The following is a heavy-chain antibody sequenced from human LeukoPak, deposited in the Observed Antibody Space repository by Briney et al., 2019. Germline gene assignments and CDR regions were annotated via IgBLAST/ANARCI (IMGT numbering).Heavy chain of an antibody. V-gene: IGHV3-23*01. Sequence: GSLSLYCAASGFTFSSYAMSRVLQPPGKGLESVSAISGSGGSTYYADSVKGRFTISRDNSKNTLYLQMNRLRAEDKAVYYCAKDRRGAYPRDWFDPWGQGTLVTV. D-gene: IGHD4/OR15-4a*01. CDR3: AKDRRGAYPRDWFDP. CDR2: ISGSGGST. CDR1: GFTFSSYA. J-gene: IGHJ5*02.